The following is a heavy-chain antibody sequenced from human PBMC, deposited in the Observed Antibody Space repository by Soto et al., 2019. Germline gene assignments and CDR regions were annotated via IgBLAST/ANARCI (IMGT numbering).Heavy chain of an antibody. D-gene: IGHD3-3*01. CDR3: ARDFAYFDS. Sequence: QVQLQESGPGLVKPSETLSLTCTVSGGSFKSGSYSWSWIRQPPGKGLEWIGYVYHTGRTSYNPPLKSRVSISMDTSKNQFSLKLGSVTAADTAVYFCARDFAYFDSWGQGTLVTVSS. CDR2: VYHTGRT. CDR1: GGSFKSGSYS. J-gene: IGHJ4*02. V-gene: IGHV4-61*01.